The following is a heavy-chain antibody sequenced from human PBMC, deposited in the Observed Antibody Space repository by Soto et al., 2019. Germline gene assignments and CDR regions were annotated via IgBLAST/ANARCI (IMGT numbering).Heavy chain of an antibody. CDR1: GGTFSSYA. CDR3: AIATYYDFWSGPGAFDI. CDR2: IIPIFGTA. V-gene: IGHV1-69*06. J-gene: IGHJ3*02. Sequence: SVKVSCKASGGTFSSYAISWVRQAPGQGLEWMGGIIPIFGTANYAQKFQGRVTITADKSTSTAYMELSSLRSEDTAVYYCAIATYYDFWSGPGAFDIWGQGTMVTVSS. D-gene: IGHD3-3*01.